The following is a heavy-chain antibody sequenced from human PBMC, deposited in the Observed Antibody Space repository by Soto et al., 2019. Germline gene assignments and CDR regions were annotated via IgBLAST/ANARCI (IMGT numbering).Heavy chain of an antibody. CDR3: ARVGGSGTPRGDYGMDV. CDR2: IYYSGST. J-gene: IGHJ6*02. Sequence: QVQLQESGPGLVKPSQTLSLTCTVSGGSISSGGYYWSWIRQHPGKGLEWIGYIYYSGSTYYNPSLKSRVTIPVDTSKNQFSLKLSSVTAADTAVYYCARVGGSGTPRGDYGMDVWGQGTTVTVSS. D-gene: IGHD3-10*01. CDR1: GGSISSGGYY. V-gene: IGHV4-31*03.